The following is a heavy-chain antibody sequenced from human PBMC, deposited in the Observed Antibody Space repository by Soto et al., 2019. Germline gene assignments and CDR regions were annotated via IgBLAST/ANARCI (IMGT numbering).Heavy chain of an antibody. Sequence: TSETLSLTCAVSGGSIDSGAFSLSWIGQPPGKGLEWIGYVTHSGTAYSIPSLNGRLTLSVDSSQTQFSLKLTSVTAADSAFYYRARIHWAQSSLDYWGRGILVTVSS. V-gene: IGHV4-30-2*01. J-gene: IGHJ4*02. CDR2: VTHSGTA. CDR3: ARIHWAQSSLDY. CDR1: GGSIDSGAFS. D-gene: IGHD6-19*01.